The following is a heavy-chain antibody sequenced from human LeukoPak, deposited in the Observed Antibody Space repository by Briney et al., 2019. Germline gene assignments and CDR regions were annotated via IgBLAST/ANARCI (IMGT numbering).Heavy chain of an antibody. Sequence: ASVKVSCKASGYTFTSYYMHWVRQAPGQGLEWMGGIIPIFGTANYAQKFQGRVTITTDESTSTAYMELSSLRSEDTAVYYCARSCSGGGCYLRFDYWGQGTLVTVSS. CDR1: GYTFTSYY. CDR3: ARSCSGGGCYLRFDY. J-gene: IGHJ4*02. V-gene: IGHV1-69*05. D-gene: IGHD2-15*01. CDR2: IIPIFGTA.